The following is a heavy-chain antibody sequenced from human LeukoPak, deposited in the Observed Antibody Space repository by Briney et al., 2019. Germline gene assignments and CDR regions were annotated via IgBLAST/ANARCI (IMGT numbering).Heavy chain of an antibody. V-gene: IGHV3-23*01. D-gene: IGHD1-26*01. CDR1: GSTFSSYA. J-gene: IGHJ4*02. CDR3: AKENPVGGTNYFDY. CDR2: ITGSGDST. Sequence: PGGSLRLSCAASGSTFSSYAMSWVRQAPGKGLEWVSAITGSGDSTFYADSVKGRCTISRDNSKNTLSLQMNTLRAEDTAVYYCAKENPVGGTNYFDYWGQGTLVTVSS.